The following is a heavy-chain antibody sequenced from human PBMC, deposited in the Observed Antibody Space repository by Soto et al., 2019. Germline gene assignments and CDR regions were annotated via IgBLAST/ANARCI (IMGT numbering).Heavy chain of an antibody. CDR3: ARVSSKDGDYYFDY. Sequence: GASVKVSCKASGYTFTSYGISWVRQAPGQGLEWMGWISAYNGNTNYAQKLQGRVTMTKDTSTSTAYMELRSLRSDDTAVYYCARVSSKDGDYYFDYWGQGTLVTVSS. CDR1: GYTFTSYG. V-gene: IGHV1-18*01. D-gene: IGHD4-17*01. CDR2: ISAYNGNT. J-gene: IGHJ4*02.